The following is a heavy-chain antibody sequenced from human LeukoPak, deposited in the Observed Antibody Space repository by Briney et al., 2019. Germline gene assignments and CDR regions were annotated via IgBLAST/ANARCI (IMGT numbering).Heavy chain of an antibody. CDR2: INPKTGGT. J-gene: IGHJ4*02. CDR3: ASPLELPEQFDY. V-gene: IGHV1-2*02. D-gene: IGHD1-7*01. CDR1: GYTFTGYY. Sequence: ASVNVSCKASGYTFTGYYMHWVRQAPGQGLEWMGWINPKTGGTNYAQKFQGRVTMTRHTSISTASMELTRLRSDNTAVYYCASPLELPEQFDYWGQGTLVTVSS.